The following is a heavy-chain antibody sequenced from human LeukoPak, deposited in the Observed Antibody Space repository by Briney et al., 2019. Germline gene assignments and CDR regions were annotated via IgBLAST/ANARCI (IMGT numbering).Heavy chain of an antibody. Sequence: PSETLSLTCTVSGDSIRSYHWSWIRQPPGKGLEWIGHIHYNGRTNYNPSLRSRVTISVDTSKNQFSLKLTSVTAADTAVYYCAKHEGTAGPFDSWGQGTLVTVSS. V-gene: IGHV4-59*08. D-gene: IGHD6-13*01. J-gene: IGHJ4*02. CDR1: GDSIRSYH. CDR3: AKHEGTAGPFDS. CDR2: IHYNGRT.